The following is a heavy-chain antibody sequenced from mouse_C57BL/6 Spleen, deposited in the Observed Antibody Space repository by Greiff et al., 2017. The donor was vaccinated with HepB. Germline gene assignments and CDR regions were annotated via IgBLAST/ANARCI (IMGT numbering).Heavy chain of an antibody. J-gene: IGHJ1*03. V-gene: IGHV1-4*01. D-gene: IGHD2-5*01. CDR2: INPSSGYT. CDR1: GYTFTSYT. Sequence: VQLQQSGAELARPGASVKMSCKASGYTFTSYTMHWVKQRPGQGLEWIGYINPSSGYTNYNQKFKGKSTLTVDKSSSTAYMQLSSLTSEDSAVYYCARGTIVTHWYFDVWGTGTTVTVSS. CDR3: ARGTIVTHWYFDV.